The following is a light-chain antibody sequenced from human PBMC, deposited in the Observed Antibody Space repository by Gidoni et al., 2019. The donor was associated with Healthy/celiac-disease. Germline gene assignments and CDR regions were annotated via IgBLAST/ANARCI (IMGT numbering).Light chain of an antibody. CDR1: QSISSW. J-gene: IGKJ3*01. Sequence: DIQMTQSPSTLSASAGDRVTITGRASQSISSWLAWYQQKPGKAPKLLIYNPSSLESGVPSSFSGSGSATEFTLTISSLQPDDFATYYCQQYNTIQTFGPXTKVDIK. CDR2: NPS. V-gene: IGKV1-5*03. CDR3: QQYNTIQT.